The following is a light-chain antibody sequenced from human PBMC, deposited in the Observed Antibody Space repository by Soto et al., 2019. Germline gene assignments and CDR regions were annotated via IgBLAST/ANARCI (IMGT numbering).Light chain of an antibody. J-gene: IGKJ2*01. V-gene: IGKV1-39*01. Sequence: DIQMTQSPSSLSASVGDRVTITCRASQSISSYLNWYQQKPGKAPKLLIYAASSLQSGVPSRFSGSGSGTYFTLTISSLQPEDFETYYCQQSYSTPGYTFGQGTKLEIK. CDR1: QSISSY. CDR3: QQSYSTPGYT. CDR2: AAS.